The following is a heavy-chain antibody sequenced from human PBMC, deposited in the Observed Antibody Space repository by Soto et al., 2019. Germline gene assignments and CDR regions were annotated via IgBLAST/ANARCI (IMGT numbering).Heavy chain of an antibody. V-gene: IGHV3-21*01. CDR3: ARGGVDFWTPDYYYYGIDV. CDR2: ISSSSSYI. D-gene: IGHD3-3*01. CDR1: EFTFSSYW. J-gene: IGHJ6*02. Sequence: PGGSLRLSCAASEFTFSSYWMHWVRQAPGKGLVWVSSISSSSSYIYYVDSVKGRFTISRENAKNSLYLQMNSLRAEDTAVYYCARGGVDFWTPDYYYYGIDVWAQGTTVTVSS.